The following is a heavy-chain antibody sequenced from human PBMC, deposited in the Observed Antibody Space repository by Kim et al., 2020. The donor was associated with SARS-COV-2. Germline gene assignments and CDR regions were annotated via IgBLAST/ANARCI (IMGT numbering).Heavy chain of an antibody. CDR1: GYSFTSYW. Sequence: GESLKISCKGSGYSFTSYWIGWVRQMPGKGLEWMGIIYPGDSDTRYSPSFQGQVTISADKSISTAYLQWSSLKASDTAMYYCARRVYSYYDSSGLLDYWGQGTLVTVSS. V-gene: IGHV5-51*01. CDR2: IYPGDSDT. J-gene: IGHJ4*02. CDR3: ARRVYSYYDSSGLLDY. D-gene: IGHD3-22*01.